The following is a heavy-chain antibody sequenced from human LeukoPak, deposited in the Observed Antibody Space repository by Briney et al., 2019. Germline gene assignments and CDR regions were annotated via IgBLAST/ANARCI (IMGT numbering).Heavy chain of an antibody. V-gene: IGHV4-4*07. Sequence: SETLSLTCTVSGGSISSYYWSWIRQPAGKGLEWIGRIYTSGSTNYNPSLKSRVTMSVDTSKNQFSQKLSSVTAADTAVYYCAREKVWGRIAVAGPASGMDVWGQGTTVTVSS. CDR2: IYTSGST. CDR1: GGSISSYY. CDR3: AREKVWGRIAVAGPASGMDV. D-gene: IGHD6-19*01. J-gene: IGHJ6*02.